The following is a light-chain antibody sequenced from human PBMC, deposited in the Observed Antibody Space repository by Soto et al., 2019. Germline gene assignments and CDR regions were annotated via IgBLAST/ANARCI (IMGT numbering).Light chain of an antibody. Sequence: TQSPSSLSASVGDRVTITCRASQTISSGFLAWYQQKVGQAPRLLIYDASNRATGVPDRFSGSGSGTDFSLTISRLEPEDFAVYHCQQYSSSPRTFGQGTRLEI. V-gene: IGKV3-20*01. CDR1: QTISSGF. CDR3: QQYSSSPRT. CDR2: DAS. J-gene: IGKJ5*01.